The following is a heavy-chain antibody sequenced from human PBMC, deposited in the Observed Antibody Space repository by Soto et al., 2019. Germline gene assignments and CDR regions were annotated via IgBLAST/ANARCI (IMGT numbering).Heavy chain of an antibody. D-gene: IGHD2-21*01. CDR3: VRGGIAGHWFDP. CDR2: IFHSGST. V-gene: IGHV4-31*03. J-gene: IGHJ5*02. Sequence: PSETLSLTCSVSRAFINSGGFYYSWIRQPPGKGLEWLGYIFHSGSTLYTPSLRGRLTLSADTSRNQLSLHLTSVTAADTAVYYCVRGGIAGHWFDPWAQGISVTVSS. CDR1: RAFINSGGFY.